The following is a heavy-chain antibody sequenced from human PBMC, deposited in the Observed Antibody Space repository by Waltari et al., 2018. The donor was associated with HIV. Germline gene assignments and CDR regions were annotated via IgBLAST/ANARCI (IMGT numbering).Heavy chain of an antibody. CDR3: AADAHSSSEYWFDP. D-gene: IGHD6-6*01. CDR2: IVVGSGNT. J-gene: IGHJ5*02. CDR1: GFTFTRSA. V-gene: IGHV1-58*01. Sequence: QMQLVQSGPEVKKPGTSVKVSCKASGFTFTRSAVQWVRQARGQRLEWIGWIVVGSGNTNYAQKFQERVTITRDMSTSTAYMELSSLRSEDTAVYYCAADAHSSSEYWFDPWGQGTLVTVSS.